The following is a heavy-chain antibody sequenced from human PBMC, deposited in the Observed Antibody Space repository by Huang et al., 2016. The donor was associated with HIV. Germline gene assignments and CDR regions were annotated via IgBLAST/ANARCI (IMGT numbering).Heavy chain of an antibody. CDR2: ISQSGSI. Sequence: QGRLQQWGAGLLKPSETLSLTCAVYDRSFSRYYWTWVRQPPGKGLEWIGEISQSGSINNNASREGRVTISGDTSKNQFSRRLTSVTAAETATYFCARAPAGNDYSLYNYYGLDIWGQGTTVTVSS. D-gene: IGHD2-15*01. CDR1: DRSFSRYY. J-gene: IGHJ6*02. CDR3: ARAPAGNDYSLYNYYGLDI. V-gene: IGHV4-34*01.